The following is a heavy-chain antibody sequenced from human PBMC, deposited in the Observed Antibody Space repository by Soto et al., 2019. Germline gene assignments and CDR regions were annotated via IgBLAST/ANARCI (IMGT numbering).Heavy chain of an antibody. CDR3: ASTPVVLRYFDWLLYYFDY. CDR2: IYYSGST. J-gene: IGHJ4*02. CDR1: GGSISSSSYY. Sequence: QLQLQESGPGLVKPSETLSLTCTVSGGSISSSSYYWGWIRQPPGKGLEWIGSIYYSGSTYYNPSLKSRVTISVDTSXTXFXXKLSSVTAADTAVYYCASTPVVLRYFDWLLYYFDYWGQGTLVTVSS. D-gene: IGHD3-9*01. V-gene: IGHV4-39*01.